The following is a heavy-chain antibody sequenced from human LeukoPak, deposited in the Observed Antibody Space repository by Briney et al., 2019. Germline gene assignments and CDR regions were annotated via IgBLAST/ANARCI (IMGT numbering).Heavy chain of an antibody. CDR2: ISGSGGST. V-gene: IGHV3-23*01. D-gene: IGHD5-12*01. Sequence: GGSLRISCAASGFTFSSYAMSWVRQAPGNGLEWVSAISGSGGSTYYADSVKGRFTISRDNSKNTLYLQMNSLRAEDTAVYYCAKDLATTPYYFDYWGQGTLVTVSS. CDR1: GFTFSSYA. CDR3: AKDLATTPYYFDY. J-gene: IGHJ4*02.